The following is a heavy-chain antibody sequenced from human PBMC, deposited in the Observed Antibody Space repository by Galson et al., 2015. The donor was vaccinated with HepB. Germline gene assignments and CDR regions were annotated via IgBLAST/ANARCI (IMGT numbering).Heavy chain of an antibody. CDR3: AREDREAEYYYDSSDYYYFEY. CDR2: TYYRSKWYN. CDR1: GDSVSSHSAA. D-gene: IGHD3-22*01. J-gene: IGHJ4*02. V-gene: IGHV6-1*01. Sequence: CAISGDSVSSHSAAWNWIRQSPSRGLEWLGRTYYRSKWYNDYAVSVKSRITINPDTSKNQFSLQLTSVTPEDTAVYYCAREDREAEYYYDSSDYYYFEYWGQGTLVTVSS.